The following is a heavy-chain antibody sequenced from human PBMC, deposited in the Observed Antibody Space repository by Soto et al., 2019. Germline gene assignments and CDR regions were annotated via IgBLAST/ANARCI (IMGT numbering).Heavy chain of an antibody. J-gene: IGHJ6*02. CDR2: IIPMLDSA. Sequence: QVQLVQSGAEVKQPGSSVKVSCKASGGTFDNYAITWVPQAPGQGLEWMAGIIPMLDSANYAEKFQDRVTITADESTSTVYMEVSSLRSEDTAVYYCARTYHYDSLGKTYFYYGMDVWGQGTTVTVSS. CDR1: GGTFDNYA. CDR3: ARTYHYDSLGKTYFYYGMDV. D-gene: IGHD3-22*01. V-gene: IGHV1-69*12.